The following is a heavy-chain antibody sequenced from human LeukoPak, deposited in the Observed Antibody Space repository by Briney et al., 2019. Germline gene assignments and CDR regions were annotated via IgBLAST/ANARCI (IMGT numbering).Heavy chain of an antibody. CDR3: ARHLSGSYYRGADY. CDR2: INWNGGST. J-gene: IGHJ4*02. CDR1: GFIFDDYA. Sequence: RSGGSLILSCAASGFIFDDYAMSWVRQAPGKGLEWVSGINWNGGSTGYADSVKGRFTISRDNAKNSLYLQMNSLRAEDTALYYCARHLSGSYYRGADYWGQGTLVTVSS. D-gene: IGHD1-26*01. V-gene: IGHV3-20*04.